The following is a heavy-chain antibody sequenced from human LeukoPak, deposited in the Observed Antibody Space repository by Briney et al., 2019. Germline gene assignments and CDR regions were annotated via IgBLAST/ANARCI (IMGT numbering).Heavy chain of an antibody. D-gene: IGHD2-2*01. Sequence: PSETLSLTCTVSGGSISSGDYYWSWIRQPPGKGLEWIGYIYYSGSTYYNPSLKSRVTVSVDTSKNHFSLKLSSVTAADTAVYYCARLPIVVVPSTSFDIWGQGTMVTVSS. CDR3: ARLPIVVVPSTSFDI. V-gene: IGHV4-30-4*01. CDR2: IYYSGST. CDR1: GGSISSGDYY. J-gene: IGHJ3*02.